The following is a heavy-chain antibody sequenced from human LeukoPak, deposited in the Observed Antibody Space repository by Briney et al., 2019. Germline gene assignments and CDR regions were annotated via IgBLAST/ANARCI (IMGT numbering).Heavy chain of an antibody. D-gene: IGHD3-3*01. Sequence: GGSLRLSCAASGFTFSSYWMSWVRQAPGKGLEWVANIKQDGSEKYYVDSVKGRFTISRDNAKNSLYLQMNSLRAEDTAVYYCAREYDFWSGLSPPDYWGQGTLVTVSS. CDR2: IKQDGSEK. CDR3: AREYDFWSGLSPPDY. J-gene: IGHJ4*02. CDR1: GFTFSSYW. V-gene: IGHV3-7*01.